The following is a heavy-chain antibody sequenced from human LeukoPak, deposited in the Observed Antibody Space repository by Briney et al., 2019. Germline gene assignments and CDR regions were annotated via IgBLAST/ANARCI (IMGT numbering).Heavy chain of an antibody. Sequence: SETLSLTCAVYGGSFSGYYWSWIRQPPGKGLEWIGEINHSGSTNYNPSLKSRVTISVDTSKNQFSLKLSSVTAADTAVYYCARVKPYYGYSYGPAFDYWGQGTLVTVSS. CDR1: GGSFSGYY. CDR3: ARVKPYYGYSYGPAFDY. D-gene: IGHD5-18*01. J-gene: IGHJ4*02. CDR2: INHSGST. V-gene: IGHV4-34*01.